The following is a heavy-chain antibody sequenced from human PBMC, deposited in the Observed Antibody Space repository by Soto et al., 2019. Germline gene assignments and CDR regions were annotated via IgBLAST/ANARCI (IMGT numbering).Heavy chain of an antibody. CDR3: ARGRDYAFWSGLNWFDP. V-gene: IGHV1-8*01. Sequence: ASVKVSCKASGYTFTTYDINWVRQATGQGLEWMGWMNPNSGDTGYAEKFQGRVTMTRNTAINTAYMELSSLTSGDTAVYYCARGRDYAFWSGLNWFDPWGQGTLVTVSS. CDR2: MNPNSGDT. D-gene: IGHD3-3*01. J-gene: IGHJ5*02. CDR1: GYTFTTYD.